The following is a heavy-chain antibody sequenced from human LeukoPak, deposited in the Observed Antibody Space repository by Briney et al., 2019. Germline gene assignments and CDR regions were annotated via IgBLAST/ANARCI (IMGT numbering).Heavy chain of an antibody. Sequence: GGSLRLSCAASGLAFSAYKMHWVRQAPRKGLVWVSRISTDGYTTDYADFVQGRFTASRDNTKNTWSLEMNSLRAEDTAVYYCAKSWCYDSSGYYPFDYWGQGTLVTVSS. CDR2: ISTDGYTT. V-gene: IGHV3-74*01. J-gene: IGHJ4*02. CDR3: AKSWCYDSSGYYPFDY. D-gene: IGHD3-22*01. CDR1: GLAFSAYK.